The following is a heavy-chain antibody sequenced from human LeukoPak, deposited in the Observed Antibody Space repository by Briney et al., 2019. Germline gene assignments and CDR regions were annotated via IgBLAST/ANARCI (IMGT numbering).Heavy chain of an antibody. CDR1: GGSISSYY. J-gene: IGHJ4*02. D-gene: IGHD3-22*01. V-gene: IGHV4-59*04. Sequence: SETLSLTCTVSGGSISSYYWSWIRQPPGKGLECIGIMSYSGSTYYNPSLKSRVTMSVDTSKNHFSLKLSSVTAADTAVYYCARQIYYDRSGYFYFNWGQGTLVTVSS. CDR2: MSYSGST. CDR3: ARQIYYDRSGYFYFN.